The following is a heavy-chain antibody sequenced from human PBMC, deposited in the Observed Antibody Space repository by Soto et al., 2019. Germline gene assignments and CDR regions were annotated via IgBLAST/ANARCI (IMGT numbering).Heavy chain of an antibody. Sequence: GSLILSYTASGLTFSRYALNLVRQAPGKGLEWVSAISGSGGSTYYADSVKGRFTISRDNSKNTLYLQMNSLRAEDTAVYYCAKASLYQAVVAATRLSVDYWGQGTLVTGSS. CDR1: GLTFSRYA. D-gene: IGHD2-15*01. CDR3: AKASLYQAVVAATRLSVDY. CDR2: ISGSGGST. V-gene: IGHV3-23*01. J-gene: IGHJ4*02.